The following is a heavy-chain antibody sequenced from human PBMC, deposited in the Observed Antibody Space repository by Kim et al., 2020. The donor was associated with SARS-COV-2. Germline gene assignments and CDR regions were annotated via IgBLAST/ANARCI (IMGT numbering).Heavy chain of an antibody. V-gene: IGHV3-23*03. J-gene: IGHJ4*02. CDR2: IYSAGTST. Sequence: GGSLRLSCAASGFTFSNYAMNWVRQAPGRGLEWVSFIYSAGTSTNYAGSVKGRFTISRDNSENTLYLQMNSLGAEDTAVYYCTSTAGLAYWGQGTLVTVSS. CDR1: GFTFSNYA. CDR3: TSTAGLAY. D-gene: IGHD5-18*01.